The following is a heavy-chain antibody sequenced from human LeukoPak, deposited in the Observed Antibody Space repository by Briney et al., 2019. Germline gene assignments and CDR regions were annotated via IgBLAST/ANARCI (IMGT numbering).Heavy chain of an antibody. Sequence: ASVKVSRKASGYTFTGYYMHWVRQAPGQGLEWMGWINPNSGGTNYAQKFQGRVTMTRDTSISTAYMELSRLRSDDTAVYYCARTYSSSWGYFDYWGQGTLVTVSS. CDR3: ARTYSSSWGYFDY. J-gene: IGHJ4*02. D-gene: IGHD6-13*01. CDR1: GYTFTGYY. V-gene: IGHV1-2*02. CDR2: INPNSGGT.